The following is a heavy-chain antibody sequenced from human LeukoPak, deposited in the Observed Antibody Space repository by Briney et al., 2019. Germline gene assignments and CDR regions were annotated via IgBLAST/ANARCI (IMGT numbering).Heavy chain of an antibody. CDR2: IIPIFGTA. J-gene: IGHJ4*02. CDR1: GGTFSSYA. D-gene: IGHD2-2*01. V-gene: IGHV1-69*05. CDR3: ARRGGVVVNSPFDY. Sequence: GASVKVSCKASGGTFSSYAISWVRQAPGQGLEWMGGIIPIFGTANYAQKFQGRVTITTDESTSTAYMELSSLRSDDTAVYYCARRGGVVVNSPFDYWGQGTLVTVSS.